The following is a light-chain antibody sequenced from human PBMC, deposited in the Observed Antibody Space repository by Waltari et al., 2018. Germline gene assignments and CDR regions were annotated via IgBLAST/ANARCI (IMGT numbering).Light chain of an antibody. CDR1: SSDVGAYNY. CDR2: EVS. J-gene: IGLJ2*01. Sequence: QYALTQPASVSASPGQSITISCTGTSSDVGAYNYVPWYQRHPGKAPKLMIYEVSNRPSGVSNRFSGSKSGNTASLTISGLQAEDEADYYCSSYTSSSTVVFGGGTKLTVL. V-gene: IGLV2-14*01. CDR3: SSYTSSSTVV.